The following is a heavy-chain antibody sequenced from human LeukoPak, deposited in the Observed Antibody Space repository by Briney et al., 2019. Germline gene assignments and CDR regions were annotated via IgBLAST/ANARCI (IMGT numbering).Heavy chain of an antibody. J-gene: IGHJ4*02. CDR1: GGSISSYY. CDR3: ARAAPAYDYIWGSYPGKFDY. Sequence: PSETLSLTCTVSGGSISSYYWSWIRRPPGKGLEWIGYIYYSGSTNYNPSLKSRVTISVDTSKNQFSLKLSSVTAADTAVYYCARAAPAYDYIWGSYPGKFDYWGQGTLVTVSS. D-gene: IGHD3-16*02. CDR2: IYYSGST. V-gene: IGHV4-59*01.